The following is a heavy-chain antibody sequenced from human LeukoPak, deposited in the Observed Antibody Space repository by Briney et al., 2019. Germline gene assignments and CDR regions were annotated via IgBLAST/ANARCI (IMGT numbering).Heavy chain of an antibody. Sequence: GGSLRLSCAASGFTFSSYWMSWVRQAPGKGLEWVANIKQDGSEKYYVDSVKGRFTISRDNAKNSLYLQMNSLRAEDTAVYYCAKDGDLYYDYVWGSYHFDYWGQGTLVTVSS. CDR3: AKDGDLYYDYVWGSYHFDY. CDR2: IKQDGSEK. D-gene: IGHD3-16*02. V-gene: IGHV3-7*01. CDR1: GFTFSSYW. J-gene: IGHJ4*02.